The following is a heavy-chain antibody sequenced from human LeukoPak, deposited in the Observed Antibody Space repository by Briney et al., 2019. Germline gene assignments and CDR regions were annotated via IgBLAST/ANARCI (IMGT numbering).Heavy chain of an antibody. J-gene: IGHJ4*02. Sequence: GGSLRLSCAASGFTFSSYWMSWVRQAPGKGLEWVANIKQDGSERYYVDSVKGRFTISRDNAKNPLYLQMNSLRAEDTAVYYCARGTIAAAGYYYFDYWGQGTQVTVSS. D-gene: IGHD6-13*01. CDR2: IKQDGSER. CDR1: GFTFSSYW. V-gene: IGHV3-7*04. CDR3: ARGTIAAAGYYYFDY.